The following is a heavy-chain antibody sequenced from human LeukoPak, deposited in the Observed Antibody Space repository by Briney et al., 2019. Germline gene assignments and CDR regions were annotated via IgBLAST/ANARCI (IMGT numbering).Heavy chain of an antibody. CDR3: TTVGLRVYQADY. D-gene: IGHD6-13*01. CDR1: GFTFSDYY. J-gene: IGHJ4*02. Sequence: PGGSLRLSCAASGFTFSDYYMSWIRQAPGKGLEWVGRIKSKTDGGTTDYAAPVKGRFTISRDDSKNTLYLQMNSLKTEDTAVYYCTTVGLRVYQADYWGQGTLVTVSS. V-gene: IGHV3-15*01. CDR2: IKSKTDGGTT.